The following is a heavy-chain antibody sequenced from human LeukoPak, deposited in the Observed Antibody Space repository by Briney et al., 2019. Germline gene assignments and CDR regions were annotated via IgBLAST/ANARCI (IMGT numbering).Heavy chain of an antibody. Sequence: GGSLRLSCAASGFTFSSYSMNWVRQAPGKGLEWVSSISSSSSYIYYADSVKGRFTISRDNAKNSLCLQMNSLRAEGTAVYYCARDRTEGPYYYYYMDVWGKGTTVTVSS. CDR3: ARDRTEGPYYYYYMDV. J-gene: IGHJ6*03. V-gene: IGHV3-21*01. D-gene: IGHD1-14*01. CDR2: ISSSSSYI. CDR1: GFTFSSYS.